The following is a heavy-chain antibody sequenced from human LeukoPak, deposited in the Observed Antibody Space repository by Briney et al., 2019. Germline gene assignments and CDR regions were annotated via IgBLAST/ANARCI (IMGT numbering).Heavy chain of an antibody. Sequence: PGGSLRLSCAASGFTFSSYAMSWVRQAPGKGLEWVSAISGSGGGTYYADSVKGRFTISRDNSKNTLYLQMNSLRAEDTAVYYCAKDFDRRPVEMFDYWGQGTLVTVSS. V-gene: IGHV3-23*01. CDR2: ISGSGGGT. D-gene: IGHD5-24*01. CDR3: AKDFDRRPVEMFDY. CDR1: GFTFSSYA. J-gene: IGHJ4*02.